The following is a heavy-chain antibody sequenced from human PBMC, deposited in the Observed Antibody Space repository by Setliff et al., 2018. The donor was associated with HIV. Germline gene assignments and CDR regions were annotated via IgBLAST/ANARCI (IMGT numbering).Heavy chain of an antibody. CDR1: GFXFXXXY. CDR3: ARXXLLXXXXGHYYYNMDV. CDR2: IRTNAKGYAT. J-gene: IGHJ6*03. V-gene: IGHV3-72*01. Sequence: GGSLRLSCAAXGFXFXXXYWHWGRQTSGKGLEWGGRIRTNAKGYATEYAASVKGRFIISSDDSKNSLYLQMNSLTTEDRAVHSCARXXLLXXXXGHYYYNMDVWGKGTTVTVSS. D-gene: IGHD3-10*01.